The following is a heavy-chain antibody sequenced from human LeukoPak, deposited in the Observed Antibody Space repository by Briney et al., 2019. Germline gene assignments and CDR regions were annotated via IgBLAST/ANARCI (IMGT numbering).Heavy chain of an antibody. CDR2: LSSSSVTI. D-gene: IGHD3-3*01. J-gene: IGHJ4*02. Sequence: GGSLRLSCAASRFTFGSYSMTWVRQAPGKGLEWVSSLSSSSVTIYYADSVKGRFTISRDNAKNSLYLQMNSLRAEDTAVYYCASSVPRSPHFFDWGQGTLVTVSS. V-gene: IGHV3-21*01. CDR1: RFTFGSYS. CDR3: ASSVPRSPHFFD.